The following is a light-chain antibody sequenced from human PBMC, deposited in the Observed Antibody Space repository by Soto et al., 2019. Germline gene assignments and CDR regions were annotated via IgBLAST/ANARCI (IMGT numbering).Light chain of an antibody. J-gene: IGLJ2*01. Sequence: QSVLTQPASVSGSPGQSITISCTGTRSDIGGYNFVSWYQQHPGKAPKLIIYEVSRRPSGVSHRFSGSKFGYTASLTISGLQAEDEAYYYCKSYTSSATPLFGGGTKLTVL. CDR2: EVS. CDR1: RSDIGGYNF. CDR3: KSYTSSATPL. V-gene: IGLV2-14*01.